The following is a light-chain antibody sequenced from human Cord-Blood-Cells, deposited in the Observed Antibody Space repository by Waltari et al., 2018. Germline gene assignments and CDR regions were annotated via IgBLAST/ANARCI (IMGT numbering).Light chain of an antibody. J-gene: IGKJ4*01. CDR1: QSISSY. Sequence: DIQMTQSPSSPSASVGDRVTITCRASQSISSYLNWYQQKPGKAPKLLIYAASSLQSGVPSRFSGSGSGTDFTLTISSLQPEDFATYYCQQSYSTPLVTFGGGTKVEIK. CDR3: QQSYSTPLVT. V-gene: IGKV1-39*01. CDR2: AAS.